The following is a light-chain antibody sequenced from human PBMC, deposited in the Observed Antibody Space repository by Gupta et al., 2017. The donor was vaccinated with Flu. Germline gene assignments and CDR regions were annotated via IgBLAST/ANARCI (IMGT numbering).Light chain of an antibody. CDR3: QQYNKWPTWT. Sequence: IVMTQSQATLSVSPGERVTLPCRASQSVNTNLAWYQQKSGQAPRLLIYGAFVRATGIPARFSASGSETTFTLTISSLQSEDFAVYYCQQYNKWPTWTFGQGTKVEFK. CDR2: GAF. CDR1: QSVNTN. J-gene: IGKJ1*01. V-gene: IGKV3-15*01.